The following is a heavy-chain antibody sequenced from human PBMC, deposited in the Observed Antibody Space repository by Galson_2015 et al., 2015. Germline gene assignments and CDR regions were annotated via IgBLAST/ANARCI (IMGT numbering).Heavy chain of an antibody. D-gene: IGHD4-17*01. V-gene: IGHV3-23*01. J-gene: IGHJ4*02. CDR1: GFTFSSYA. Sequence: SLRLSCAASGFTFSSYAMSWVRQAPGKGLEWVSTISGSGGNTYYADSVKGRFTISRDNSKNTLYLQMNSLRVEDTAVYYCAKVGRLGGGDYVGFHDDWGQGTLVTVSS. CDR3: AKVGRLGGGDYVGFHDD. CDR2: ISGSGGNT.